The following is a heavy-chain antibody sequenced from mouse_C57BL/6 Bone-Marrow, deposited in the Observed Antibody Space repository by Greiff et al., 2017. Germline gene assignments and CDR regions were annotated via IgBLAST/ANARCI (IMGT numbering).Heavy chain of an antibody. CDR2: IDPEDGET. V-gene: IGHV14-2*01. CDR1: GFNIKDYY. CDR3: ASGNAPWYFDV. J-gene: IGHJ1*03. D-gene: IGHD4-1*01. Sequence: VQLQQSGAELVKPGASVKLSCTASGFNIKDYYMPWVKQRTEQGLEWIGRIDPEDGETKYAPKFQGQATITADTSSNTAYLQLSSLTSEDTAVYYCASGNAPWYFDVWGTGTTVTVSS.